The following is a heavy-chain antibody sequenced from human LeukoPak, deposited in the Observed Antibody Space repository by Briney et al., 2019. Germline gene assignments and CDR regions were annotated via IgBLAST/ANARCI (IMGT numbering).Heavy chain of an antibody. CDR2: ISAYNGNT. D-gene: IGHD3-22*01. CDR1: GYTFTSYG. J-gene: IGHJ4*02. V-gene: IGHV1-18*01. CDR3: ARVPETYYYDSSFDY. Sequence: ASVKVSCKASGYTFTSYGISWVRQAPGQGLEWMGWISAYNGNTNYAQKLQGRVTMTTDTSTSTAYTELRSLRSDDTAVYYCARVPETYYYDSSFDYWGQGTLVTVSS.